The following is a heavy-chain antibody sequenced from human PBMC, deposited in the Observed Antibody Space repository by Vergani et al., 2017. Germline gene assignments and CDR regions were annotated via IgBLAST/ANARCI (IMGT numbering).Heavy chain of an antibody. J-gene: IGHJ5*02. Sequence: EVQLEESGGGVVLPGRSLRLSCVASGFTSAGYAMHWVRQAPGKGLEWVSGISWNSNSIGYADSVKGRFTISRDNAKNSLYLQMNSLSAEDTALYYCAKDLGTSSEGGWFDPWGQGTLVTVSS. CDR1: GFTSAGYA. CDR2: ISWNSNSI. CDR3: AKDLGTSSEGGWFDP. D-gene: IGHD6-6*01. V-gene: IGHV3-9*02.